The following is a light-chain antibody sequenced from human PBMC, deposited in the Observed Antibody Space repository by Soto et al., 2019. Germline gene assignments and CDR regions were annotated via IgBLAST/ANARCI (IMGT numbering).Light chain of an antibody. CDR1: QSLSSTY. V-gene: IGKV3-20*01. CDR3: QHYGSSPYT. Sequence: EIVLTQSPGTLSLSPGERATLSCRASQSLSSTYLAWYQQKPGQAPRFLIYGASSRATGIPDRFSGSGSGTDFTLTISRLEPEDFAVYYCQHYGSSPYTFDQGTKLEIK. J-gene: IGKJ2*01. CDR2: GAS.